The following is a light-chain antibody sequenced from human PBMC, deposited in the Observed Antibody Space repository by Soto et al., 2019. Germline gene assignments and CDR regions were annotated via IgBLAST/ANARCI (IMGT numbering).Light chain of an antibody. CDR2: KAS. Sequence: DIQMTQSPSTLSASVGDRVTITCRASQSISSWLAWYQQKPGKAPKLMIYKASTLESGVPSNFSGSGSGTEFTLTISSLQPEDFATYYCLQKYFYPFTLGPGTKVDIK. J-gene: IGKJ3*01. CDR3: LQKYFYPFT. V-gene: IGKV1-5*03. CDR1: QSISSW.